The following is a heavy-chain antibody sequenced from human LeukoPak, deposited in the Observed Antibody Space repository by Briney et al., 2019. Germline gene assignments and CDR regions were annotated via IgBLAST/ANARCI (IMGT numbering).Heavy chain of an antibody. J-gene: IGHJ4*02. Sequence: PGGSLRLSCAASGFTFSSYGMHWVRQAPGKGLEWVAFIRYDGSNKYYADSVKGRFTISRDNSKNTLYLQMNSLRAEDTAVYYCAKGLGKVVVIMYWGQGTLVTVSS. CDR3: AKGLGKVVVIMY. V-gene: IGHV3-30*02. CDR1: GFTFSSYG. D-gene: IGHD3-22*01. CDR2: IRYDGSNK.